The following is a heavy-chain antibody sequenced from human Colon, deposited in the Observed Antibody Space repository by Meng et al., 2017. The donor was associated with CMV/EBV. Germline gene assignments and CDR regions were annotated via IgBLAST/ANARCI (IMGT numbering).Heavy chain of an antibody. D-gene: IGHD3-9*01. J-gene: IGHJ4*02. Sequence: GESLKLSCAASGFTFSSYEMNWVRQPPGKGLAWVSYISSSSSTIYYADSVKGRFTISRDNAKNSLYLQMNSLRAEDTAVYYCARGRAYYDILTGLYYWGQGTLVTVSS. V-gene: IGHV3-48*03. CDR1: GFTFSSYE. CDR2: ISSSSSTI. CDR3: ARGRAYYDILTGLYY.